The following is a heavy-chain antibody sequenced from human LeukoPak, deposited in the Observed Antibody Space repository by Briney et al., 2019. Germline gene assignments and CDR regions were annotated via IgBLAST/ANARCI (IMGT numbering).Heavy chain of an antibody. Sequence: GGSLRLSCAVSGFTFSSYAMSWVRQAPGKGLEWVSAISGSGGSTYYADSVKGRFTISRDNSKNTLYLQMNSLRAEDTAVYYCAKDLRDGNSDNWFDPWGQGTLVTVSS. V-gene: IGHV3-23*01. CDR3: AKDLRDGNSDNWFDP. D-gene: IGHD4-23*01. CDR1: GFTFSSYA. CDR2: ISGSGGST. J-gene: IGHJ5*02.